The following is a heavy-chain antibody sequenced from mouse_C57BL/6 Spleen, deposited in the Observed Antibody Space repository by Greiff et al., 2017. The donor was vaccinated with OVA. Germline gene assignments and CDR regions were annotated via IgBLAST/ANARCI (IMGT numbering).Heavy chain of an antibody. J-gene: IGHJ1*03. V-gene: IGHV1-58*01. D-gene: IGHD1-1*01. CDR1: GYTFTSYG. Sequence: VQLKESGAELVRPGSSVKMSCKTSGYTFTSYGINWVKQRPGQGLEWIGYIYIGNGYTEYNEKFKGKATLTSDTSSSTAYMQLSSLTSEDSAIYFCARSGNYGSSYVGYFDVWGTGTTVTVSS. CDR3: ARSGNYGSSYVGYFDV. CDR2: IYIGNGYT.